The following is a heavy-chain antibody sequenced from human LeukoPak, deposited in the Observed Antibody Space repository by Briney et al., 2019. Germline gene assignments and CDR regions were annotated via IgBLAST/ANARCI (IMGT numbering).Heavy chain of an antibody. J-gene: IGHJ4*02. V-gene: IGHV3-13*04. CDR3: VREHLGYSSGGTCHLDF. CDR1: GFAFSNYG. CDR2: IGTAGDT. D-gene: IGHD2-15*01. Sequence: GGSLRLSCAASGFAFSNYGLHWVRQAAGKGLEWVSAIGTAGDTHYAGSVKGRFTISREGAKNAVYLQMNSLRAGDTAVYYCVREHLGYSSGGTCHLDFWGQGTLVTVSS.